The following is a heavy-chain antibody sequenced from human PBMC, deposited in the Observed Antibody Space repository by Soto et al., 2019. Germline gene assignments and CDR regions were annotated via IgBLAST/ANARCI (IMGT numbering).Heavy chain of an antibody. CDR3: ARDSYYYDSSGPNLFYGMDV. J-gene: IGHJ6*02. V-gene: IGHV1-2*04. CDR2: INPNSGGT. D-gene: IGHD3-22*01. Sequence: QVQLVQSGAEVKKPGASVKVSCKASGYTFTGYYMHWVRQAPGQGLEWMGWINPNSGGTNYAQKFQGWVTMTRDTSXXTXYXXLSRLRSDDTAVYYCARDSYYYDSSGPNLFYGMDVWGQGTTVTVSS. CDR1: GYTFTGYY.